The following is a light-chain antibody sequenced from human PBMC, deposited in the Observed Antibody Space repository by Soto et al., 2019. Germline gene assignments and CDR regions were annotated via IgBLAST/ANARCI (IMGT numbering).Light chain of an antibody. J-gene: IGKJ5*01. CDR3: QQYDNWPIT. CDR1: QSVSSN. CDR2: GAS. Sequence: EIVMTQSPATLSVSTGERATLSCRASQSVSSNLAWYQQKPGQAPRLLIYGASTRATGIPARFSGSGSGTEFTLTISSLQSEDFAVFYFQQYDNWPITFGQGTRLEIK. V-gene: IGKV3-15*01.